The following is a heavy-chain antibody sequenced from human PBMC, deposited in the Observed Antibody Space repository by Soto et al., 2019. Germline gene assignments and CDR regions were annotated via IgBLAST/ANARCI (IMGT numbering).Heavy chain of an antibody. Sequence: PWETLSLTCTVSGGSISSYYWSWIRQPAGKGLEWIGRIYTSGSTNYNPSLKSRVTMSVDTSKNQFSLKLSSVTAADTAVYYCATDYGDYGGPFPHAFDIWGQGTMVTVSS. CDR2: IYTSGST. J-gene: IGHJ3*02. CDR3: ATDYGDYGGPFPHAFDI. V-gene: IGHV4-4*07. CDR1: GGSISSYY. D-gene: IGHD4-17*01.